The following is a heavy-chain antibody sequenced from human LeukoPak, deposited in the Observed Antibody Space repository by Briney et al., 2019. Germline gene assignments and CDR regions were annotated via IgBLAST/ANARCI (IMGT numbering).Heavy chain of an antibody. CDR3: ARAPDTDYFDY. Sequence: SVTVSLKASVGTFSSYAISWVRQAPGQGLEWMGRIIPIFGIANYAQKFHGRVTITADKSTSTAYMELSSLRSEDTAVYYCARAPDTDYFDYWGEGTLVTVSS. CDR2: IIPIFGIA. J-gene: IGHJ4*02. V-gene: IGHV1-69*04. CDR1: VGTFSSYA.